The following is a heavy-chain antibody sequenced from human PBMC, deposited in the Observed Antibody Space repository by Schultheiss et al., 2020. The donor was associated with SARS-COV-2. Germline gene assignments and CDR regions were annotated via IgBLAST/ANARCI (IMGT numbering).Heavy chain of an antibody. CDR2: ISYDGSNK. CDR3: ARDRYGDYGPYYFDY. Sequence: GGSLRLSCAASGFTFSTYWMTWVRQAPGKGLEWVTVISYDGSNKYYADSVRGRFTISRDNSKNTLYLQMNSLRAEDTAVYYCARDRYGDYGPYYFDYWGQGTLVTVSS. V-gene: IGHV3-30*01. D-gene: IGHD4-17*01. J-gene: IGHJ4*02. CDR1: GFTFSTYW.